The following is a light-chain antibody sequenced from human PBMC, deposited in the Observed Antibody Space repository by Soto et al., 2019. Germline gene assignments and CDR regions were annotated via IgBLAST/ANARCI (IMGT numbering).Light chain of an antibody. V-gene: IGKV1-5*03. J-gene: IGKJ5*01. Sequence: DLQMTQSPSTLSASVGDRVTITCRASQSISSWLAWYQQKPGKAPKLLIYKASSLESGVPSRFSGSGSGTESTLTISSLQPDDFATYYCQQYNTYLITFGQGTRLEIK. CDR3: QQYNTYLIT. CDR2: KAS. CDR1: QSISSW.